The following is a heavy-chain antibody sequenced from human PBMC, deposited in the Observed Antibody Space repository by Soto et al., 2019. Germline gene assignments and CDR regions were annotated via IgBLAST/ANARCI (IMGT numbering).Heavy chain of an antibody. D-gene: IGHD3-10*01. CDR1: GFTFSSYW. V-gene: IGHV3-7*01. Sequence: GGSLRLSCTASGFTFSSYWMSWVRQAAGKGLEWVANIKQDGSEKCYVDSVKGRFTISRDNAKNSLDLQMNSLRAEDTAVYYCARDQITMVRGVPYYNYGMDVWGQGTTVTVSS. CDR3: ARDQITMVRGVPYYNYGMDV. CDR2: IKQDGSEK. J-gene: IGHJ6*02.